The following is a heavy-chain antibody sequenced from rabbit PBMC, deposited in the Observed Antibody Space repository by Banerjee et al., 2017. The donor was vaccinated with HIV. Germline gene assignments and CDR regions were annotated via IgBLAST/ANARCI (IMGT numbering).Heavy chain of an antibody. CDR1: GFSFSSSYY. V-gene: IGHV1S40*01. CDR2: IYTGDGST. J-gene: IGHJ5*01. D-gene: IGHD1-1*01. CDR3: ARDVSRNGGWLDWLDL. Sequence: QSLEESGGDLVKPGASLTLTCTASGFSFSSSYYMCWVRQAPGKGLELIACIYTGDGSTYYASWVNGRFSISKTSSTTVTLQMTSLTAADTATYFCARDVSRNGGWLDWLDLWGPGTLVTVS.